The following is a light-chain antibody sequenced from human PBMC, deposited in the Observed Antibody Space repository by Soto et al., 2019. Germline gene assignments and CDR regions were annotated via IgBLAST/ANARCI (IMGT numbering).Light chain of an antibody. V-gene: IGKV3-15*01. CDR1: KSVSSN. Sequence: EIVMTQSPATLSVSPGERATLSCRASKSVSSNLAWYQQKPGQAPRLLIYGASTRATGIPARFSGSGSGTEFTLTISSLQSEDSAVYYCQQYNNWRYTFGQGTKLEIK. CDR3: QQYNNWRYT. CDR2: GAS. J-gene: IGKJ2*01.